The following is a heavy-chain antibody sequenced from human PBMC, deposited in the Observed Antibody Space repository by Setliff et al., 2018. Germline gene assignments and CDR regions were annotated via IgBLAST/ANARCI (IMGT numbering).Heavy chain of an antibody. V-gene: IGHV3-48*01. CDR1: RFIFSSAW. Sequence: GGSLRLSCAASRFIFSSAWMSWVRQAPGKGLEWVSYISSSSSTIYYADSVKGRFTISRDNAKNSLYLQMNSLRAEDTAVYYCARAQRDVLGRSSSWYVFDYWGQGTLVTVSS. CDR2: ISSSSSTI. J-gene: IGHJ4*02. D-gene: IGHD6-13*01. CDR3: ARAQRDVLGRSSSWYVFDY.